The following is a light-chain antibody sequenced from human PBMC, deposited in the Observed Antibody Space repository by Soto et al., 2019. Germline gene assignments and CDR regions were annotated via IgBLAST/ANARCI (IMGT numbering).Light chain of an antibody. CDR3: CAHTARTTLSWV. CDR2: DVD. J-gene: IGLJ3*02. CDR1: SSDIGGYNH. Sequence: QSALTQPTSVSGSPGQSITISCTGVSSDIGGYNHVSWYQQHPGNVPRLIIYDVDNRPLGISNRFSGSQSGNTASLSISGLQDEDEADYYCCAHTARTTLSWVFGGGTKVTVL. V-gene: IGLV2-14*03.